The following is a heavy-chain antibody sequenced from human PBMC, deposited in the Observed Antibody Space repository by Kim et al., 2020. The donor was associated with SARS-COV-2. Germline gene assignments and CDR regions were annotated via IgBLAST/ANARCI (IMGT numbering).Heavy chain of an antibody. CDR1: GFTFSSYA. J-gene: IGHJ3*02. CDR3: AKSTLKDDAFDI. Sequence: GGSLRLSCAASGFTFSSYAMSWVRQAPGKGLEWVSAISGSGGSTYYADSVKGRFTISRDNSENTLYLQMNSLRAEDTAVYYCAKSTLKDDAFDIWGQGTMVTVSS. V-gene: IGHV3-23*01. CDR2: ISGSGGST.